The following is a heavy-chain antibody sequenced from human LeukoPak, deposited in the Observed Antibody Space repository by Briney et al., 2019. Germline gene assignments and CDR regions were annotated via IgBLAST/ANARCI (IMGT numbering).Heavy chain of an antibody. D-gene: IGHD2-15*01. Sequence: GGSLRLSCAGSGFTFSASGMHWVRQAPGKGLEWVAFIRYDGRNKYYADSVKGRFTISRDNSKNTLYLQMNSLRAEDTAVYYCAKQGIVVVVAAKPSYYYYYMDVWGKGTTVTISS. CDR2: IRYDGRNK. CDR1: GFTFSASG. V-gene: IGHV3-30*02. CDR3: AKQGIVVVVAAKPSYYYYYMDV. J-gene: IGHJ6*03.